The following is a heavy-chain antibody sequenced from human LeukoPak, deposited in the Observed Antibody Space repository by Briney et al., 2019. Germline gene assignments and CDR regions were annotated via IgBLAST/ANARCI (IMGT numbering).Heavy chain of an antibody. CDR1: GFTFSSYG. Sequence: PGGSLRLSCAASGFTFSSYGMHWVRQAPGKGLEWVAVISYDGSNKYYADSVKGRFTISRDNSKNTLYLQMNSLRAEDTAVYYCAKDQRARATKQDMDYWGQGTLVTVSS. CDR2: ISYDGSNK. CDR3: AKDQRARATKQDMDY. D-gene: IGHD1-26*01. J-gene: IGHJ4*02. V-gene: IGHV3-30*18.